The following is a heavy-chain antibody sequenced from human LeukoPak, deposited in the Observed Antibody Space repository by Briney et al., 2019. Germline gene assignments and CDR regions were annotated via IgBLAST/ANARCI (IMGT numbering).Heavy chain of an antibody. Sequence: PSQTLSLTCTVSGGSLSRGDYYWSWIRQPPGKGLEWIGYIYYSGSTYYNPSLKSRVTISVDTSKNQFSLKLSSVTAADTAVYYCARAIQLWRWFDYWGQGTLVTVSS. D-gene: IGHD5-18*01. CDR1: GGSLSRGDYY. CDR3: ARAIQLWRWFDY. CDR2: IYYSGST. J-gene: IGHJ4*02. V-gene: IGHV4-30-4*08.